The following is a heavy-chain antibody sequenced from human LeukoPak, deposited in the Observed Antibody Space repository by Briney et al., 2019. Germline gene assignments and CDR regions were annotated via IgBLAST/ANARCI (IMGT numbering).Heavy chain of an antibody. D-gene: IGHD4-17*01. CDR3: AREDYGDYAGVYYFDY. J-gene: IGHJ4*02. V-gene: IGHV3-30*04. CDR1: GLSLTTSS. Sequence: PGGSLRLSCAASGLSLTTSSIHWVRQAPGKGLEWVAVISYDGKIYFYSDSVKGRFTISRDNSKNTVYLQVNSLRPEDTGVYWCAREDYGDYAGVYYFDYWGQGTLVTVSS. CDR2: ISYDGKIY.